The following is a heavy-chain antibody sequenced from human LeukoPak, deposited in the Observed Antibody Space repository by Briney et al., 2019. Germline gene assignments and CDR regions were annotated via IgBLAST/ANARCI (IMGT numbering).Heavy chain of an antibody. J-gene: IGHJ4*02. D-gene: IGHD6-13*01. CDR1: GFTFDDYA. Sequence: PGRSLRLSCAASGFTFDDYAMHWVRQAPGKGLEWVSGISWNSGSIGYADSVKGRFTISRDNAKNSLYLQMNSLRAEDTALYYCAKEKYSSSLYYFDYWGQGTLVTVSS. CDR2: ISWNSGSI. CDR3: AKEKYSSSLYYFDY. V-gene: IGHV3-9*01.